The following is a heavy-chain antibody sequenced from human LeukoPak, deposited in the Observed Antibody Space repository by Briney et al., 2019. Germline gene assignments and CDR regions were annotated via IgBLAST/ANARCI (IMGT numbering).Heavy chain of an antibody. J-gene: IGHJ4*02. CDR2: INHSGST. D-gene: IGHD2-15*01. V-gene: IGHV4-34*01. CDR3: ARGPPHGYCSGGSCYSHFDY. Sequence: PSETLSLTCAVYGGSFSGYYWSWIRQPPGKGLEWIGEINHSGSTNYNPSLKSRVTISVDTSKNQFSLKLSSVTAADTAVYYCARGPPHGYCSGGSCYSHFDYWGQGTLVTVSS. CDR1: GGSFSGYY.